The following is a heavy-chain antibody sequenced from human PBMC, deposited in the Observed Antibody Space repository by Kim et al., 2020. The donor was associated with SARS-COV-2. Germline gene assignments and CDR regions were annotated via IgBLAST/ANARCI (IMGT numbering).Heavy chain of an antibody. Sequence: SETLSLTCAVSGGSISSSNWWSWVRQPPGKGLEWIGEIYHSGSTNYNPSLKSRVTISVDKSKNQFSLKLSSVTAADTAVYYCARDWRWELTPQYGMDVWGQGTTVTVSS. J-gene: IGHJ6*02. CDR1: GGSISSSNW. V-gene: IGHV4-4*02. CDR3: ARDWRWELTPQYGMDV. CDR2: IYHSGST. D-gene: IGHD1-26*01.